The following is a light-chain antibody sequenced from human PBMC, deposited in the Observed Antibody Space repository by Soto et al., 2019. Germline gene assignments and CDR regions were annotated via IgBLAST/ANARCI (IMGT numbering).Light chain of an antibody. CDR3: QQYDSSRPWYT. V-gene: IGKV3D-20*01. J-gene: IGKJ2*01. Sequence: MLTQSPATMSLSPGERVTLSCGASQSVSRNFLAWYQQKPGLAPRPLIYNASIRATGIPDRFSGSGSGTEFTLTISGLQPEDSAVYYCQQYDSSRPWYTFGQGTKLEIK. CDR1: QSVSRNF. CDR2: NAS.